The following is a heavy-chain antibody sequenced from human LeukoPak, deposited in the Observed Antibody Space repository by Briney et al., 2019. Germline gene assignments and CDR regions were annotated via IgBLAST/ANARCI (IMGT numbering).Heavy chain of an antibody. V-gene: IGHV4-39*07. Sequence: SSETLSLTCTVSGGSISSSSYYWSWIRQPPGKGLEWIGEINHSGSTNYNPSLKSRVTISVDTSKNQFSLKLSSVTAADTAVYYCARGRTTNYDSSGPKEYYFDYWGQGTLVTVSS. J-gene: IGHJ4*02. CDR1: GGSISSSSYY. CDR2: INHSGST. CDR3: ARGRTTNYDSSGPKEYYFDY. D-gene: IGHD3-22*01.